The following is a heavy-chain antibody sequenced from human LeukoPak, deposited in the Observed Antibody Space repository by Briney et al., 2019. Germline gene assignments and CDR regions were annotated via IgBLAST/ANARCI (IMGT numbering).Heavy chain of an antibody. CDR3: AKDIGSSWYRDAFDI. Sequence: DRSLRLSCAASGFTFDDYAMHWVRQAPGKGLEWVSGISWNSGSIGYADSVKGRFTISRDNAKNSLYLQMNSLRAEDTALYYCAKDIGSSWYRDAFDIWGQGTMVTVSS. V-gene: IGHV3-9*01. CDR2: ISWNSGSI. D-gene: IGHD6-13*01. CDR1: GFTFDDYA. J-gene: IGHJ3*02.